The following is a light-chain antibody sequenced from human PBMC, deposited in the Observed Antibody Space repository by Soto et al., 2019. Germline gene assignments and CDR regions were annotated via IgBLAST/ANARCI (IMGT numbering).Light chain of an antibody. Sequence: EIVLTQSPGTLSLSPGERATLSCGASQSVSSSNLAWYQQKPGQAPRLLIYGASTRATGIPARFSGSGSGTEFTLTISSLQSEDFAVYYCQQYNNWPTFGQGTKVDIK. V-gene: IGKV3-15*01. CDR2: GAS. J-gene: IGKJ1*01. CDR1: QSVSSSN. CDR3: QQYNNWPT.